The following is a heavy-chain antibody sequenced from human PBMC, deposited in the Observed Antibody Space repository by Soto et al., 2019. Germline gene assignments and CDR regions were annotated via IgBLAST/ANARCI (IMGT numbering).Heavy chain of an antibody. Sequence: ASVKVSCKASGYTFTSYYLHWVRQAPGQGLEWMGIINPTDGSTIYAQKFQGRVIMTRDTSASTVYMDLSSLRSEDTAVYYCAGEYCSGGSCRPDPWGQGTLVTVSS. CDR1: GYTFTSYY. D-gene: IGHD2-15*01. J-gene: IGHJ5*02. CDR3: AGEYCSGGSCRPDP. V-gene: IGHV1-46*03. CDR2: INPTDGST.